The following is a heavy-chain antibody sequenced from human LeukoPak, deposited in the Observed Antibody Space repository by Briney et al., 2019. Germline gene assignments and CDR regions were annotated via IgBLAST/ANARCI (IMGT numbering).Heavy chain of an antibody. CDR2: RHYSGST. V-gene: IGHV4-59*08. Sequence: SETLSLTCTVSGGSISSYYWSWIRQPPGKGLEWIGYRHYSGSTNYDPSLQSRVSITVDTSKNEFSLKLSSVTAADTAVYYCARHQWVPAFDVWGHGTMVTVSS. J-gene: IGHJ3*01. D-gene: IGHD1-26*01. CDR1: GGSISSYY. CDR3: ARHQWVPAFDV.